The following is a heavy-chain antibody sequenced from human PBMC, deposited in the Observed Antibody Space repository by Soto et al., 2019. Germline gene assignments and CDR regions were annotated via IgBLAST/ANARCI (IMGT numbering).Heavy chain of an antibody. CDR1: GGTFSSYA. V-gene: IGHV1-69*06. D-gene: IGHD3-22*01. Sequence: ASVKVSCKASGGTFSSYAISWVRQAPGQGLEWMGGIIPIFGTANCAQKFQGRVTITADKSTSTAYMELSSLRSEDTAVYYCARSKVVIKADFDYWGQGTLVTVSS. CDR3: ARSKVVIKADFDY. J-gene: IGHJ4*02. CDR2: IIPIFGTA.